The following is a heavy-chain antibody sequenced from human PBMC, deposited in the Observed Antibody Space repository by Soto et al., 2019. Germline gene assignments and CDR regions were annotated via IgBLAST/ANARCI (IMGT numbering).Heavy chain of an antibody. D-gene: IGHD3-3*01. CDR3: AKSEGNYDFWSGYYTLDY. CDR1: GFTFSSYG. J-gene: IGHJ4*02. V-gene: IGHV3-33*06. Sequence: GGSLRLSCAASGFTFSSYGMHWVRQAPGKGLEWVAVIWYDGSNKYYADSGKGRFTISRDNSKNTLYLQMNSLRAEDTAVYYCAKSEGNYDFWSGYYTLDYWGQGTLVTVSS. CDR2: IWYDGSNK.